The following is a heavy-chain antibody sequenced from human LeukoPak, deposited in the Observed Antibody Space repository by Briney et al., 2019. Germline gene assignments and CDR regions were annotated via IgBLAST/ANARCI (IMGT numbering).Heavy chain of an antibody. CDR2: ISGSGGST. V-gene: IGHV3-23*01. Sequence: GGSLRLSCAASGFTFSSYAMNWVRQAPGKGLEWVSSISGSGGSTFYTDSVKGRFTISRDNSKDTLYLQMNSLRADDTAVYYCTRSFRGYDFYYFDYWGQGILVTVSS. CDR1: GFTFSSYA. J-gene: IGHJ4*02. D-gene: IGHD5-12*01. CDR3: TRSFRGYDFYYFDY.